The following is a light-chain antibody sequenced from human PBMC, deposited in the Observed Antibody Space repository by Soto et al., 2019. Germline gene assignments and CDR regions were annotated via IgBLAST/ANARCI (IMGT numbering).Light chain of an antibody. Sequence: IVWSQSPDTLYLSPGERATLSCRASQRVTNSYLAWYQQKPGQAPRLLIFDASSRATGIPDRFSGSGSGTDFTLTISILEPEDFALYFCHQYGTSPRTFGPGTKVEF. J-gene: IGKJ1*01. CDR2: DAS. CDR1: QRVTNSY. CDR3: HQYGTSPRT. V-gene: IGKV3-20*01.